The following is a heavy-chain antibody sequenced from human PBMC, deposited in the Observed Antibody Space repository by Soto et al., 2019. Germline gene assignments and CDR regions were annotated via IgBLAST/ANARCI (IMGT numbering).Heavy chain of an antibody. D-gene: IGHD6-13*01. CDR3: ARGVGAAAGYYYYYGMDV. V-gene: IGHV4-34*01. J-gene: IGHJ6*02. CDR2: INHSGST. Sequence: SETLSLTCSVSGGSISTYYWSWIRQPPGKGLEWIGEINHSGSTNYNPSLKSRVTISVDTSKNQFSLKLSSVTAADTAVYYCARGVGAAAGYYYYYGMDVWGQGTTVTVSS. CDR1: GGSISTYY.